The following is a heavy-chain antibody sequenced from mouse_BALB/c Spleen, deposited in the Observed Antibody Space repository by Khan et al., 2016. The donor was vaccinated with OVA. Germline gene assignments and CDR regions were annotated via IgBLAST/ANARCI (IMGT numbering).Heavy chain of an antibody. V-gene: IGHV1-4*02. Sequence: QVQLKQSGPERAKPGASVKMSRKASGYTFTTYWMHWVKQRPGQGLEWIGYINPTSGYTDYNEKFKDRATLSSDKSSSTAYMQLSSLTSEDFAVYYCTRDRIDYWGQGTTLTVSS. J-gene: IGHJ2*01. CDR2: INPTSGYT. CDR1: GYTFTTYW. CDR3: TRDRIDY.